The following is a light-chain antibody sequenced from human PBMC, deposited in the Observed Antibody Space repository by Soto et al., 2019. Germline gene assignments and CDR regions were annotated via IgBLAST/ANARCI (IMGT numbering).Light chain of an antibody. CDR1: QSVSSN. Sequence: IVLTQSPATLSVSPGERATLSCRASQSVSSNLAWHQQRPGQAPRLLIYGASTRATGVPARFSGGGSGTEFTLTISRLEPEDFAVYFCQRYGSSPLITFGQGTRLEIK. J-gene: IGKJ5*01. CDR3: QRYGSSPLIT. CDR2: GAS. V-gene: IGKV3D-15*01.